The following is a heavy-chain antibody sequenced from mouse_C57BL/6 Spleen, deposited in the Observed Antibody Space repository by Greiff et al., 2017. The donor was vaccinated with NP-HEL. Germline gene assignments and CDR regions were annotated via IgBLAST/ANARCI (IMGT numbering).Heavy chain of an antibody. Sequence: QVQLQQPGAELVRPGTSVKLSCKASGYTFTSYWMHWVKQRPGQGLEWIGVIDPSDSYTNYNQKFKGKATLTVDTSSSTAYMQLSSLTSEDSAVYYCAGAFAYWGQGTLVTVTA. V-gene: IGHV1-59*01. CDR2: IDPSDSYT. CDR1: GYTFTSYW. CDR3: AGAFAY. J-gene: IGHJ3*01.